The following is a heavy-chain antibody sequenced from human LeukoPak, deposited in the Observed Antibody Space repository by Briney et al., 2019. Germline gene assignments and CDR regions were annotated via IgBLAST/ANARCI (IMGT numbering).Heavy chain of an antibody. Sequence: GGSLRLSCVASRFQFSSYAMSWVRQAPGKGLEWVSVISGSGGSTYYADSVKGRFTISRDNSKNTLYLQMNSLRAEDTAVYYRAKVRLYCSGSSSCYYHPFDYWGQGTLVTVSS. CDR2: ISGSGGST. D-gene: IGHD2-15*01. V-gene: IGHV3-23*01. CDR3: AKVRLYCSGSSSCYYHPFDY. J-gene: IGHJ4*02. CDR1: RFQFSSYA.